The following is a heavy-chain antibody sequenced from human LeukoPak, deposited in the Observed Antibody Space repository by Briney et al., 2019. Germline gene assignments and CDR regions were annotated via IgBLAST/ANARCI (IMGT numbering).Heavy chain of an antibody. V-gene: IGHV1-46*01. CDR2: INPSGGST. CDR3: ARRYCPGEKCYPLSYSYHGLDV. J-gene: IGHJ6*02. CDR1: GYTFTSYY. D-gene: IGHD7-27*01. Sequence: GASVKVSCKASGYTFTSYYMHWVRQTPGQGLEWMGIINPSGGSTSYAQKFQGRVTMTRDTSTSTVYMELSSLRSEDTAVYYCARRYCPGEKCYPLSYSYHGLDVWGQGTTVTVSS.